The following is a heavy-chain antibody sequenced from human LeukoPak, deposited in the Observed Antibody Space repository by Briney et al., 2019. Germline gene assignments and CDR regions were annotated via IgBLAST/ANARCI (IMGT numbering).Heavy chain of an antibody. CDR2: ISSSSSYI. CDR1: GFTFSSYS. D-gene: IGHD3-16*01. V-gene: IGHV3-21*01. J-gene: IGHJ4*02. Sequence: GGSLRLSCAASGFTFSSYSMNWVRQAPGKGLEWVSSISSSSSYIYYADSVKGRFTISRDNAKNSLYLQMNSLRAEDTAVYYCARAGKGLGENLDYWGQGTLVTVSS. CDR3: ARAGKGLGENLDY.